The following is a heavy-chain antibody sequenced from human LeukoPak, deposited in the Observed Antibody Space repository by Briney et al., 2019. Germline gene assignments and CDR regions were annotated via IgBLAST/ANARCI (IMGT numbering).Heavy chain of an antibody. CDR3: ARDRYYYISGTYRLFDY. CDR2: IHTSGST. V-gene: IGHV4-38-2*02. CDR1: GYSISSGYY. Sequence: PSETLSLTCTVSGYSISSGYYWGWIRQPPGKGLEWIGRIHTSGSTNYNPSFKSRVTMSVDTSKNQFSLKLRSVTAADTAVYYCARDRYYYISGTYRLFDYWGQGTLVTVSS. D-gene: IGHD3-10*01. J-gene: IGHJ4*02.